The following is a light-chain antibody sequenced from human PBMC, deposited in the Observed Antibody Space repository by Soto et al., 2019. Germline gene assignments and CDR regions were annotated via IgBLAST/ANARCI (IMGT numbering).Light chain of an antibody. Sequence: EIVLTQSPGTLSLSPGERATLSCRASQSVSGNYLAWYRQKAGQSPRLLIYGSSDRATGIPNRFSGSGSGTDFTLTISRVEPEDFAVYYCQQYGSSPPYTFGQGTKLEIK. J-gene: IGKJ2*01. CDR2: GSS. V-gene: IGKV3-20*01. CDR1: QSVSGNY. CDR3: QQYGSSPPYT.